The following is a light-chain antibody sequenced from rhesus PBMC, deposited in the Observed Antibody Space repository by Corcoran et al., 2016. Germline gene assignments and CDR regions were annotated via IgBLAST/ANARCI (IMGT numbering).Light chain of an antibody. CDR1: QGITND. Sequence: DIQMTQSPSSLSASVGDRVTITCRASQGITNDLAWYQQKPGETPKLLIYGASSLESGIPSRFSGSGSGTDFTLTISSLQFEDFATYYCQHYYSTPWTFGQGTKVEIK. J-gene: IGKJ1*01. CDR3: QHYYSTPWT. V-gene: IGKV1S17*01. CDR2: GAS.